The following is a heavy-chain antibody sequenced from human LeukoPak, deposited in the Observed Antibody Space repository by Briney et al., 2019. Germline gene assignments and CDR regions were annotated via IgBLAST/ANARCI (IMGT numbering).Heavy chain of an antibody. CDR2: ISGSGGIT. CDR3: AKPWFGEIFNYFDY. V-gene: IGHV3-23*01. CDR1: GFTFSSYG. Sequence: GRSLRLSCAASGFTFSSYGMHWVRQAPGKGLEWVSGISGSGGITYYADSVKGRFTISRDNSKNTLYLQMNSLRAEDTAVYYCAKPWFGEIFNYFDYWGQGTLVTVSS. J-gene: IGHJ4*02. D-gene: IGHD3-10*01.